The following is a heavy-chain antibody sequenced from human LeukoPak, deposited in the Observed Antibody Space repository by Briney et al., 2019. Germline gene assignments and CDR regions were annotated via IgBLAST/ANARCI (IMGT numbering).Heavy chain of an antibody. V-gene: IGHV4-30-2*01. Sequence: SQTLSLTCAVSGGSISSGGYSWSWIRQPPGKGLEWIGYIYHSGSTYYNPSLKSRVTISVDRSKNQFSLKLSSVTAADTAVYYCARGAADYGDSADWFGPWGQGTLVTVSS. CDR2: IYHSGST. J-gene: IGHJ5*02. CDR3: ARGAADYGDSADWFGP. CDR1: GGSISSGGYS. D-gene: IGHD4-17*01.